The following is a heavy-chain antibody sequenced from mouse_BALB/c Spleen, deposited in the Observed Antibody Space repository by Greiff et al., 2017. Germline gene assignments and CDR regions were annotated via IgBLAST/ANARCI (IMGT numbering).Heavy chain of an antibody. V-gene: IGHV1S22*01. CDR1: GYTFTSYW. CDR3: ARLEAMDY. CDR2: IYPGSGST. J-gene: IGHJ4*01. Sequence: LQQPGSELVRPGASVKLSCKASGYTFTSYWMHWVKQRPGQGLEWIGNIYPGSGSTNYDEKFKSKATLTVDTSSSTAYMQLSSLTSEDSAVYFCARLEAMDYWGQGTSVTVSS.